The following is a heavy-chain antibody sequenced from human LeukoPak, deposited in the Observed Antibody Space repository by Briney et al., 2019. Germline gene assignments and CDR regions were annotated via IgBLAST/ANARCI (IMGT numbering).Heavy chain of an antibody. CDR2: ISSSSSYI. D-gene: IGHD6-6*01. Sequence: PGGSLRLSCAASGFTFSSYSMNWVRQAPGKGLEWVSSISSSSSYIYYADSVKGRSTISRDNAKNSLYLQMNSLRAEDTAVYYCARGTYSSSPPFDYWGQGTLVTVSS. V-gene: IGHV3-21*01. J-gene: IGHJ4*02. CDR1: GFTFSSYS. CDR3: ARGTYSSSPPFDY.